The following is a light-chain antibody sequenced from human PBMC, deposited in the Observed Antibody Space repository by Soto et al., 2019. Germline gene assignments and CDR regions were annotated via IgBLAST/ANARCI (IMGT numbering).Light chain of an antibody. CDR1: QSLRSRY. Sequence: DTVLTQSPDTLSLSPGEGATLSCRASQSLRSRYLAWYQQKPGQAPRLLIYGVSTRATGVPDRFSGSGSGTDFTLTISRLEPEDSAVYYCQQYGASPPYTFGQGTKVEIK. V-gene: IGKV3-20*01. CDR2: GVS. J-gene: IGKJ2*01. CDR3: QQYGASPPYT.